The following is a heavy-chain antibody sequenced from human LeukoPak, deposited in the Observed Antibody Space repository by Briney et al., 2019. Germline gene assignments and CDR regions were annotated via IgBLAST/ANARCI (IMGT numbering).Heavy chain of an antibody. J-gene: IGHJ4*02. V-gene: IGHV3-30*02. Sequence: GGSLRLSCAASGFTFSSYGMHWVRQAPGKGLEWVAFIRYDGSNKYYADSVKGRFTISRDNSENTLYLQMNSLRAEDTAVYYCAKVRSGSANWALRIFDNWGQGTLVTVSS. CDR3: AKVRSGSANWALRIFDN. CDR1: GFTFSSYG. D-gene: IGHD1-1*01. CDR2: IRYDGSNK.